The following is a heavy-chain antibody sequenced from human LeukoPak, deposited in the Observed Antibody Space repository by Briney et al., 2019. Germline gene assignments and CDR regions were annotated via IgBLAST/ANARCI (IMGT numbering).Heavy chain of an antibody. CDR1: GFTFGGYG. D-gene: IGHD2-2*01. J-gene: IGHJ3*02. Sequence: PGRSLRLSCAASGFTFGGYGMHWVRQAPGKGLEWVAVIWNDGRNKYYADSVKGRFTISRDNSKNTLYLQMNSLRAEDTAVYYCARAEVPAAIKSGAFDIWGQGTMVTVSS. CDR2: IWNDGRNK. CDR3: ARAEVPAAIKSGAFDI. V-gene: IGHV3-33*01.